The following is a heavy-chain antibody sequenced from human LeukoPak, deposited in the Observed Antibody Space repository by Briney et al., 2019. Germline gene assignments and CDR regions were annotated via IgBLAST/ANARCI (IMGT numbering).Heavy chain of an antibody. CDR1: GFTFNNAW. CDR2: IKSNTDDGTT. V-gene: IGHV3-15*01. D-gene: IGHD5-18*01. Sequence: GGSLRLSCAGSGFTFNNAWMSWVRQAPGKGLEWVVRIKSNTDDGTTDVAAPVKGRFSISRDDSNNTLFLQMNSLKTDDTAVYYCTVDWVGYRSVPIDYWGQGTLVTVSS. CDR3: TVDWVGYRSVPIDY. J-gene: IGHJ4*02.